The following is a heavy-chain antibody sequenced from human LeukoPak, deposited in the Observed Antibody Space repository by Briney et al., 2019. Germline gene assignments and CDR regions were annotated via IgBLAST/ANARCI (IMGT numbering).Heavy chain of an antibody. D-gene: IGHD6-19*01. V-gene: IGHV3-30*04. CDR1: GFTFSSYA. CDR2: ISYDGSNK. CDR3: ARANSSGWWGEGIGY. J-gene: IGHJ4*02. Sequence: GRSLRLSCAASGFTFSSYAMHWVRQAPGKGLEWVAVISYDGSNKYYADSVKGRFTISRENSKNPLYLQMNSLRAEDTAVYYCARANSSGWWGEGIGYWGQGTLVTVSS.